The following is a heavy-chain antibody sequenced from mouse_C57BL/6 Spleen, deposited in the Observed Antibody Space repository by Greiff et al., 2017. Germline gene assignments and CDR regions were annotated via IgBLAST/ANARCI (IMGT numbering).Heavy chain of an antibody. D-gene: IGHD1-1*01. CDR3: ARHLDYDLTTVKGWYFDV. Sequence: VQLQQSGAELVKPGASVKLSCKASGYTFTSYWMQWVKQRPGQGLEWIGEIDPSDSYTNYNQKFKGKATLTVDTSSSTAYMQLSSLTSEDSAVYYCARHLDYDLTTVKGWYFDVWGTGTTVTVSS. V-gene: IGHV1-50*01. J-gene: IGHJ1*03. CDR2: IDPSDSYT. CDR1: GYTFTSYW.